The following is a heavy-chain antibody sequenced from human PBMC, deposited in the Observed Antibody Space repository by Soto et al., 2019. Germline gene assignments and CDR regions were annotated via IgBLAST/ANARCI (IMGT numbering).Heavy chain of an antibody. V-gene: IGHV4-61*01. D-gene: IGHD3-3*01. J-gene: IGHJ6*02. Sequence: SETLSLTCTVSGGSVSSGSYYWSWIRQPPGKGLEWIGYTYYSGSTNYNPSLKSRVTISVDTSKNQFSLKLSSVTAADTAVYYCARGSDYDFWSGVRYYSGMDVWGQGTTVTVSS. CDR2: TYYSGST. CDR3: ARGSDYDFWSGVRYYSGMDV. CDR1: GGSVSSGSYY.